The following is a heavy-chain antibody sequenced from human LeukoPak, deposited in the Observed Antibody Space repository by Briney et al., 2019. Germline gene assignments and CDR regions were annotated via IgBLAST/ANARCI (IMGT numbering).Heavy chain of an antibody. CDR3: AASPDYYDSSGYSYYFDY. J-gene: IGHJ4*02. Sequence: SVTVSCTASGFTFTSSAVQWVRQARGQRLEWIGWIVVGSGNTNYAQKFQERVTITRDMSTSTAYMELSGLRSEDTAVYYCAASPDYYDSSGYSYYFDYWGQGTLVTVSS. V-gene: IGHV1-58*01. D-gene: IGHD3-22*01. CDR2: IVVGSGNT. CDR1: GFTFTSSA.